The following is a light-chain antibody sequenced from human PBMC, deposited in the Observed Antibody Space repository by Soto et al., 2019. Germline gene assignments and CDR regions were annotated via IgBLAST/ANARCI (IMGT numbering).Light chain of an antibody. CDR2: EVS. CDR1: SSDVGGYNY. J-gene: IGLJ1*01. V-gene: IGLV2-14*01. CDR3: SSSTSSSTIFV. Sequence: QSALTQPASVSGSPGQSITISCTGTSSDVGGYNYVSWYQQHPGKAPKLILYEVSNRPSGISNRFSGSKSGNTASLTISGLQAEDEADYYCSSSTSSSTIFVFGTGTKLTVL.